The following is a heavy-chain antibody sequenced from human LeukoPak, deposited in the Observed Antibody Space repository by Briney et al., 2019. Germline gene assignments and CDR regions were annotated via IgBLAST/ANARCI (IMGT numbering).Heavy chain of an antibody. Sequence: GGSLRLSCAASGFTFSNYWMTWVRQAPGKGLEWVANIKQDGREKYYVASVKGRFTISRENAKNSLYLQMNSLRAEDTALYYCAREDQPRGTFDYWGQGTLVTVSS. CDR3: AREDQPRGTFDY. CDR1: GFTFSNYW. D-gene: IGHD2-15*01. J-gene: IGHJ4*02. V-gene: IGHV3-7*05. CDR2: IKQDGREK.